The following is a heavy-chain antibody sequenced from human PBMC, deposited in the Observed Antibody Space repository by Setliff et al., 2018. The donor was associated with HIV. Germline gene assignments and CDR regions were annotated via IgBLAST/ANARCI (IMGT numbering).Heavy chain of an antibody. CDR2: FIPMFGST. V-gene: IGHV1-69*13. D-gene: IGHD6-19*01. Sequence: SVKVSCKAPGGTFSSHAINWVRQAAGQGLEWMGRFIPMFGSTKYAQKFQGRVTITVDGSTGTAYMELNSLKSDDTAVYYCARDGSGYNSAGYYFDYWGQGTLVTVSS. CDR1: GGTFSSHA. J-gene: IGHJ4*02. CDR3: ARDGSGYNSAGYYFDY.